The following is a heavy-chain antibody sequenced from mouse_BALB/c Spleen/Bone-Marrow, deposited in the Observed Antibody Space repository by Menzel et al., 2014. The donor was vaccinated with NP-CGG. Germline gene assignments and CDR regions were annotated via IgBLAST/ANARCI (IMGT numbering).Heavy chain of an antibody. CDR2: ISGGGSYT. Sequence: EVQVVESGGGLVNSGGSLKLSRAASGFTFNSYGMSWVRQTPEKRLEWVATISGGGSYTFYPDSVKGRFTISRDNAKNNLYLQLSSLRSEDTALYYCARHAYYDQTEVAFVYWGQGTLVTVSA. J-gene: IGHJ3*01. D-gene: IGHD2-4*01. CDR3: ARHAYYDQTEVAFVY. CDR1: GFTFNSYG. V-gene: IGHV5-9-2*01.